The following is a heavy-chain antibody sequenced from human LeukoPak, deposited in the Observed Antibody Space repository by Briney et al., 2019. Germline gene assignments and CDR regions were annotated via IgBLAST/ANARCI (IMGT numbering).Heavy chain of an antibody. J-gene: IGHJ6*02. D-gene: IGHD3-16*01. Sequence: GGSLRLSCAASGITVSNIYMTWVRQAPNKGLEWVSTTTTDGTTIYADSVKGRFTISRNTSKNTLYLQMNSLRAEDTAVYYCGRGGYDVDVWGQGTTVSVSS. CDR2: TTTDGTT. V-gene: IGHV3-66*01. CDR3: GRGGYDVDV. CDR1: GITVSNIY.